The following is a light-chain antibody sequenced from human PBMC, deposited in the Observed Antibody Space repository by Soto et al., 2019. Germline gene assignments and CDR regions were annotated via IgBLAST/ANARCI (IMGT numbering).Light chain of an antibody. Sequence: DIQMTQSPSSLSASVGDRVTITCRASQSISNHLVWYQQKPGKAPKILIYVASSLESGVPSRFSGSGSGTDFTITISSLQPEDFATYYGQQSYTYHRTFGQGTKLEIK. CDR2: VAS. J-gene: IGKJ2*01. CDR1: QSISNH. CDR3: QQSYTYHRT. V-gene: IGKV1-39*01.